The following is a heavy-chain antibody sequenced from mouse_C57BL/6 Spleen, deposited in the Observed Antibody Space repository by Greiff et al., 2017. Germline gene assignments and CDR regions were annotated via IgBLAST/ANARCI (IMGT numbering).Heavy chain of an antibody. D-gene: IGHD2-4*01. J-gene: IGHJ1*03. CDR3: ARSYDYDGYFDV. Sequence: EVKVVESGGGLVKPGGSLKLSCAASGFTFSSYTMSWVRQTPEKRLEWVATISGGGGNTYYPDSVKGRFTISRDNAKNTLYLQMSSLRSEDTALYYCARSYDYDGYFDVWGTGTTVTVSS. CDR1: GFTFSSYT. CDR2: ISGGGGNT. V-gene: IGHV5-9*01.